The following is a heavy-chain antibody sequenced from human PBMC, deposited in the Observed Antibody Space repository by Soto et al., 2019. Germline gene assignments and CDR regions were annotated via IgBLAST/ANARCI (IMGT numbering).Heavy chain of an antibody. CDR3: ARAYRIAARGYYYMDV. CDR2: ISAYNGNT. J-gene: IGHJ6*03. D-gene: IGHD6-6*01. V-gene: IGHV1-18*01. CDR1: GYTFTSYG. Sequence: ASVKVSCKASGYTFTSYGISWVRQAPGQGLEWMGWISAYNGNTNYAQKLQGRVTMTTDTSTSTAYMELRSLRSDDTAVDYCARAYRIAARGYYYMDVWGKGTTVTVSS.